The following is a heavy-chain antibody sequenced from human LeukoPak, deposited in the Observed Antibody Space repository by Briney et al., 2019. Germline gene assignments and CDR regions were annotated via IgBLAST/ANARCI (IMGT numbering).Heavy chain of an antibody. J-gene: IGHJ4*02. D-gene: IGHD3-22*01. CDR2: INPNSGGT. Sequence: ASVKVSFKASGYTFTGYYMHWVRQAPGQGLEWMGWINPNSGGTNYAQKFQGRVTMTRDTSISTAYMELSRLRSDDTAVYYCARDRRLDSSGYYFDYWGEGTLVTVSS. V-gene: IGHV1-2*02. CDR3: ARDRRLDSSGYYFDY. CDR1: GYTFTGYY.